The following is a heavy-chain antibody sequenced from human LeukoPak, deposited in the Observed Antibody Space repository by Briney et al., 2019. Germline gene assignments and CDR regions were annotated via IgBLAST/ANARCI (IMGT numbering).Heavy chain of an antibody. CDR2: VSGSGT. J-gene: IGHJ4*02. D-gene: IGHD1-26*01. CDR1: GFTFSSYA. V-gene: IGHV3-23*01. Sequence: GGSLRLSCAASGFTFSSYAMNWVRQAPGKGLEWVSVVSGSGTYYADSVKGRFTISRDNAKNTLYLQMNSLRAEDTAVYYCARYSGSYSIDYWGQGTLVTVSS. CDR3: ARYSGSYSIDY.